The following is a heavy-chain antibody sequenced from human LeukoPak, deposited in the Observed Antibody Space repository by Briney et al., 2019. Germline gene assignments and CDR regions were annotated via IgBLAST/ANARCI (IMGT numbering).Heavy chain of an antibody. J-gene: IGHJ4*02. CDR3: AKDRGAVTTGGYYFDY. D-gene: IGHD4-17*01. CDR2: IRYDGSNK. Sequence: GGSLRLSCAASGFTFSSYGMHWVRQAPGKGLEWVAFIRYDGSNKYYADSVKGRFTISRDNSKTTLYLQMNSLRAEDTAVYYCAKDRGAVTTGGYYFDYWGQGTLVTVSS. CDR1: GFTFSSYG. V-gene: IGHV3-30*02.